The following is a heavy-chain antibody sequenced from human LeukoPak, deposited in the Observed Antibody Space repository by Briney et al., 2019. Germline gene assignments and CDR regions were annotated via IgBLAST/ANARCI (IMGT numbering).Heavy chain of an antibody. CDR3: ARGASSGYYRYYFGY. CDR1: GGSISSVGYY. J-gene: IGHJ4*02. Sequence: PSDTLSLTCTVSGGSISSVGYYWSWIRQHTGKGLEWIGYIHYSGSTYYNPSLKSRVTISVDTSKNQFSLKLSSVTAADTAVYYCARGASSGYYRYYFGYWGQGTLVTVSS. CDR2: IHYSGST. D-gene: IGHD3-22*01. V-gene: IGHV4-31*03.